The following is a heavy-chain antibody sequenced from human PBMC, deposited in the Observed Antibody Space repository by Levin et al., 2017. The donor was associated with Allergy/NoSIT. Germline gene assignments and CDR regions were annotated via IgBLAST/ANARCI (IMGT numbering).Heavy chain of an antibody. CDR1: GFTLGSYA. Sequence: GGSLRLSCAASGFTLGSYAMNWVRQAPGKGLEWVSTISGSGAGTYYSDSVKGRFTVSRDNSKNTLYLQMNSLTTEDTAVYYCARDTVTSMFYYCGMDVWGQGTTVTVSS. D-gene: IGHD4-17*01. J-gene: IGHJ6*02. V-gene: IGHV3-23*01. CDR2: ISGSGAGT. CDR3: ARDTVTSMFYYCGMDV.